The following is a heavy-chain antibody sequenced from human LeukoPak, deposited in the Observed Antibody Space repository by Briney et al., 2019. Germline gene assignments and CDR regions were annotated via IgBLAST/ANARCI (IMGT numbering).Heavy chain of an antibody. CDR1: GYTFTSYD. CDR2: MNPNSGNT. J-gene: IGHJ6*02. Sequence: ASVKVSCKASGYTFTSYDINWVRQATGQGLEWMGWMNPNSGNTGYAQKFRGRVTMTRNTSISTAYMELSSLRSEDTAVYYCARGRDGYNYDYYYYGMDVWGQGTTVTVSS. D-gene: IGHD5-24*01. V-gene: IGHV1-8*01. CDR3: ARGRDGYNYDYYYYGMDV.